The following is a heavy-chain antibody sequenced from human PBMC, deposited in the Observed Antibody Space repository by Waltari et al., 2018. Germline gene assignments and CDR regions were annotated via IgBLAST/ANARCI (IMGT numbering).Heavy chain of an antibody. CDR1: GGSISSYY. J-gene: IGHJ4*02. CDR3: ARSRGEGPTIFGVAYFDY. Sequence: QVQLQESGPGLVKPSETLSLTCTVSGGSISSYYWSWIRQPPGKGLEWIGYIYYSGSTNYNPSLKSRVTISVDTSKNQFSLKLSSVTAADTAVYYCARSRGEGPTIFGVAYFDYWGQGTLVTVSS. V-gene: IGHV4-59*01. CDR2: IYYSGST. D-gene: IGHD3-3*01.